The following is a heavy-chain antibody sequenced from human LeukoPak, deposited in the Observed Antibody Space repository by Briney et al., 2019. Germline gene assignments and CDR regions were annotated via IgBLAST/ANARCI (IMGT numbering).Heavy chain of an antibody. J-gene: IGHJ1*01. V-gene: IGHV3-7*01. CDR3: ARGRCIDTTCVEYFQL. Sequence: GGSLRLSCAASGFMFSASWMSRVRQAPGKGLERVANIKEDGSEKYYMDSVKGRLTISRDNAKNSLYLQMNSLRVEDTAVYYCARGRCIDTTCVEYFQLWGQGTLVTVSS. D-gene: IGHD2-2*01. CDR1: GFMFSASW. CDR2: IKEDGSEK.